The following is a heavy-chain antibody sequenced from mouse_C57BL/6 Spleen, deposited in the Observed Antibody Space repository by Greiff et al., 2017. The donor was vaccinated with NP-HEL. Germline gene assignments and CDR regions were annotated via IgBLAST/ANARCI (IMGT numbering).Heavy chain of an antibody. CDR1: GYTFTSYW. CDR2: IHPNSGST. V-gene: IGHV1-64*01. CDR3: ARRAVVARGDY. J-gene: IGHJ2*01. Sequence: VQLQQPGAELVKPGASVKLSCKASGYTFTSYWMHWVKQRPGQGLEWIGMIHPNSGSTNYNETFKSKATLTVDKSSSTAYMQLSSLTSEDSAVYYCARRAVVARGDYWGQGTTLTVSS. D-gene: IGHD1-1*01.